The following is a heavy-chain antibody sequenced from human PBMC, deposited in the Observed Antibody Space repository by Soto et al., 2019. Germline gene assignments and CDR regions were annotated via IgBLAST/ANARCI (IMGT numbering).Heavy chain of an antibody. Sequence: DVQLLESGGGLVQPGGSLRLSCAASGFTFSSNAMSWVRQAPGKGLEWVSGISASGDKTYYADSVKDRFTISRDNSKDTLYLQMNSMRAEETDLYYCAKDRITKDRNFDYWGQGTLFT. CDR3: AKDRITKDRNFDY. J-gene: IGHJ4*02. D-gene: IGHD1-20*01. CDR2: ISASGDKT. CDR1: GFTFSSNA. V-gene: IGHV3-23*01.